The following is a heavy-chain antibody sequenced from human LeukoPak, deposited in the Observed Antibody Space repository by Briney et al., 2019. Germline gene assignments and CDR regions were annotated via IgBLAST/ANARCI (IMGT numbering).Heavy chain of an antibody. V-gene: IGHV3-21*01. CDR2: ISSSSSYI. J-gene: IGHJ6*03. D-gene: IGHD2-15*01. CDR3: ARVGKRYCSGGSCYSFYYYYYMDV. CDR1: GFTFSSYS. Sequence: GGSLRLSCAASGFTFSSYSMNWVRQAPGKGLEWVSSISSSSSYIYYADSVKGRFTISRDNAKNSLYLQMNSLRAEDTAVYYCARVGKRYCSGGSCYSFYYYYYMDVWGKGTTVTVSS.